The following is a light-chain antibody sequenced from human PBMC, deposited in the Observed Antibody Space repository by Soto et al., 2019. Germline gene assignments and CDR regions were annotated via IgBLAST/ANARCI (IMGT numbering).Light chain of an antibody. CDR1: QSMNDW. V-gene: IGKV1-5*01. CDR2: DAS. CDR3: LRYNAFSQT. J-gene: IGKJ1*01. Sequence: DIQMTQSPSTLSASVGDRVTITCRASQSMNDWLAWYQQKPGKAPKVLIYDASSLQTGVPSRFSGSGSGTDFTLTIDSLQAYDVATYYCLRYNAFSQTFGQGTKVEI.